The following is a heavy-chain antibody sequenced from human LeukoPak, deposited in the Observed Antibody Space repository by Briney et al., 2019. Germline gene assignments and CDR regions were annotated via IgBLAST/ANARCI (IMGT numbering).Heavy chain of an antibody. Sequence: GGSLRLSCAASGFTFSSYSMNWVRQAPGKGLEWVSSISSSSSYIYYADSVKGRFTISRDNAKNSLYLQMNSLRAEDTAVYYCARDGGYLEDYDSSGYYPYWGQGTLVTVSS. D-gene: IGHD3-22*01. J-gene: IGHJ4*02. CDR2: ISSSSSYI. CDR1: GFTFSSYS. CDR3: ARDGGYLEDYDSSGYYPY. V-gene: IGHV3-21*01.